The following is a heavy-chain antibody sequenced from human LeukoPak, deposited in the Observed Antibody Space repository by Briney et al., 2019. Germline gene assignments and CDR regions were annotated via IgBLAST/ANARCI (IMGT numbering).Heavy chain of an antibody. V-gene: IGHV3-30*18. Sequence: PGGSLRLSCAASGFNFGSYGMHWVRQPPGKGLEWVAVISYDGSHEYYADSVKGRFTISRDSSRNTLYLQMDSLRPEGTAMYYCSKSAVAGTHYYYYDMDVWGQGTTVTVSS. CDR1: GFNFGSYG. CDR2: ISYDGSHE. D-gene: IGHD6-19*01. CDR3: SKSAVAGTHYYYYDMDV. J-gene: IGHJ6*02.